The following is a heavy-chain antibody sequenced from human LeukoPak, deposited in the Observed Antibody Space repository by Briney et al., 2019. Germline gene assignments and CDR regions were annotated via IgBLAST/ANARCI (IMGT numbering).Heavy chain of an antibody. J-gene: IGHJ4*02. CDR3: AKDRGVPYYFDY. V-gene: IGHV1-2*02. CDR1: GYTFTTYF. Sequence: GASVKVSCKASGYTFTTYFIHWVRLAPGPGLEYMGWVNPASGGTESAQKFKGKVAMTRDTSTSTAYMELSRLTSDDTAVYYCAKDRGVPYYFDYWGQGTLVTVSS. D-gene: IGHD3-10*01. CDR2: VNPASGGT.